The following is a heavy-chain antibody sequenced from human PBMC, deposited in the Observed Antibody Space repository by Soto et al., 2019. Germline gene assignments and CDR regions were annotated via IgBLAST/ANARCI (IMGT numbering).Heavy chain of an antibody. CDR2: IWYDGSNK. Sequence: GGSLRLSCAASGFTFSSYGMHWVRQAPGKGLEWVAVIWYDGSNKYYADSVKGRFTISRDNSKNTLYLQMNSLRAEDTAVYYCARERREGIIVVVPAAITSSVGWEPLDYWGQGTLVTVSS. V-gene: IGHV3-33*01. D-gene: IGHD2-2*02. J-gene: IGHJ4*02. CDR1: GFTFSSYG. CDR3: ARERREGIIVVVPAAITSSVGWEPLDY.